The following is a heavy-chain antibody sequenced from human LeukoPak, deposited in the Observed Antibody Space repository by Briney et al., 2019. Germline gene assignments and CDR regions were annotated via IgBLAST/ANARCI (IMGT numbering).Heavy chain of an antibody. CDR1: GFTFSSYW. D-gene: IGHD3-10*02. V-gene: IGHV3-48*04. CDR2: ISSSGSTI. Sequence: GGSLRLSCAASGFTFSSYWMSWVRQAPGKGLEWVSYISSSGSTIYYADSVKGRFTISRDNAKNSLYLQMNSLRAEDTAVYYCAELGITMIGGVWGKGTTVAISS. CDR3: AELGITMIGGV. J-gene: IGHJ6*04.